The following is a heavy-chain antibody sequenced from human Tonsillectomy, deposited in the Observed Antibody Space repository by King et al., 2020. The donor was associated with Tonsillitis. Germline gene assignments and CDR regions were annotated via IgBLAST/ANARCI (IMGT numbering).Heavy chain of an antibody. CDR1: GFTFSSYS. V-gene: IGHV3-48*01. J-gene: IGHJ5*02. CDR3: ARETLNYDILFDP. Sequence: VQLVESGGGLVQPGGSLRLSCAASGFTFSSYSMNWVRQAPGKGLEWGSYISSSSSTIYYADSVKGRFTISRDNAKNSLYLQMNSLRAEDTAVYYCARETLNYDILFDPWGQGTLVTVSS. D-gene: IGHD3-9*01. CDR2: ISSSSSTI.